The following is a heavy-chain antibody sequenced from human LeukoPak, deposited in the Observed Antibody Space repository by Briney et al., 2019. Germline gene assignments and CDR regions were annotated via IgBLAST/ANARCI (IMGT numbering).Heavy chain of an antibody. Sequence: PGGSLRLSCAASGFTFSSYAMHWVRQAPGKGLEWVAAISYDGSNKYYADSVKGRFTISRDNSKNTLYLQMNSLRAEDTAVYYCARERAGWFDPWGQGTLVTVSS. CDR1: GFTFSSYA. CDR3: ARERAGWFDP. CDR2: ISYDGSNK. J-gene: IGHJ5*02. V-gene: IGHV3-30*04.